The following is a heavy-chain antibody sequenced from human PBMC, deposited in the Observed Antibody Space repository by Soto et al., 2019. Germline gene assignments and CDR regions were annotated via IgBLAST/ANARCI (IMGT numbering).Heavy chain of an antibody. D-gene: IGHD4-17*01. CDR2: ISAYNGNT. CDR3: ANGGDFGDYVLMGTFEI. Sequence: ASVKVSCKASGYTFTSYGISWVRQAPGRGLEWMGWISAYNGNTNYAQKLQGRVTMTTDTSTSTAYMELRSLRSDDTAVYYCANGGDFGDYVLMGTFEIWGQGTMVTVSS. V-gene: IGHV1-18*01. CDR1: GYTFTSYG. J-gene: IGHJ3*02.